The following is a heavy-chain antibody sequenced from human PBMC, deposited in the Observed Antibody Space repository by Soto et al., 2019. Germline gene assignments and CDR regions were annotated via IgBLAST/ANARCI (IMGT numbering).Heavy chain of an antibody. Sequence: ETLSLTCPFSGCSISSYYWRWIRQPPGKGLEWIGYIYYSGSTNYNPSLKSRVTISVDTSKNQFSLKLSSVTAADTAVYYCARGRAVAGPTFDYWGQGTLVTVSS. CDR2: IYYSGST. CDR3: ARGRAVAGPTFDY. V-gene: IGHV4-59*01. CDR1: GCSISSYY. D-gene: IGHD6-19*01. J-gene: IGHJ4*02.